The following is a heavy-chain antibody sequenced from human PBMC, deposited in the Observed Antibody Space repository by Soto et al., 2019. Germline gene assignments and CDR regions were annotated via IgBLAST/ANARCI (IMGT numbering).Heavy chain of an antibody. CDR3: ARDLGARRQKAYYGSGSYSDYYYGMDV. V-gene: IGHV4-31*03. J-gene: IGHJ6*02. Sequence: SQLMSLPCTVAGGYIRSRGCYWIRKSQHPGKGLECIGYIYYSGSTNYNPSRKSRVTISVDTSKNQFSLKLSSVTAADTAVYYCARDLGARRQKAYYGSGSYSDYYYGMDVWGQGTTVTVSS. CDR1: GGYIRSRGCY. CDR2: IYYSGST. D-gene: IGHD3-10*01.